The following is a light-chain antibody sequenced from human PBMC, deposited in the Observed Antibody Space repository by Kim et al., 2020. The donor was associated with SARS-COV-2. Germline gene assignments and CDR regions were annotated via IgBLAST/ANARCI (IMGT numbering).Light chain of an antibody. CDR3: QAWDSSTHNYV. CDR2: PDN. CDR1: KCGDKY. J-gene: IGLJ1*01. Sequence: PGQTASITCPGYKCGDKYVSWYQQKPGQSPVVVIYPDNQRPSGIPERFSGSNSGNTATLTLSGTQAMDEADYYCQAWDSSTHNYVFGAGTKVTVL. V-gene: IGLV3-1*01.